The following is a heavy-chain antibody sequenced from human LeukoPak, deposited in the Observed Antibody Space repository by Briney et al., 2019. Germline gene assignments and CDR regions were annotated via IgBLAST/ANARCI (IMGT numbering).Heavy chain of an antibody. V-gene: IGHV3-23*01. CDR3: AKTMASSWLFDY. J-gene: IGHJ4*02. Sequence: QPGGSLRLSCAASGFTFSSYAMSWVRQAPGKGLEWVSAISGSGGSTYYADSVKGRFTISRDNSKNTLYLQMNSLRAEDTALYYCAKTMASSWLFDYWGQGTLVTVSS. CDR2: ISGSGGST. D-gene: IGHD4/OR15-4a*01. CDR1: GFTFSSYA.